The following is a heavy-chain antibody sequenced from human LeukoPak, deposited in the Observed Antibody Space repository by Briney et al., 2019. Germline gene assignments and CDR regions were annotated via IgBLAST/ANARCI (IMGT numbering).Heavy chain of an antibody. CDR2: ISAYNGNT. CDR3: ARDQDFWSGYYPNWFDP. V-gene: IGHV1-18*04. J-gene: IGHJ5*02. D-gene: IGHD3-3*01. CDR1: GYTFTGYY. Sequence: ASVKVSCKASGYTFTGYYMHWVRQAPGQGLEWMGWISAYNGNTNYAQKLQGRVTMTTDTSTSTAYMELRSLRSDDTAVYYCARDQDFWSGYYPNWFDPWGQGTLVTVSS.